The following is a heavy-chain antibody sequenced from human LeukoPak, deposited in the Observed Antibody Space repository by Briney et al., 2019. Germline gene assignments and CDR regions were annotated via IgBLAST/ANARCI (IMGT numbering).Heavy chain of an antibody. V-gene: IGHV3-48*04. Sequence: GGTLRLSCAASGFTFSSYRMNWDRQAPGEGLEWVSYISSSSSTIYYADSVKGRFTISRDNAKNSLYLQMNSQRAEDTAVYYCARWRLHTKKYCSGGSCYSHAFDIWGQGTMVTVSS. CDR2: ISSSSSTI. D-gene: IGHD2-15*01. CDR1: GFTFSSYR. J-gene: IGHJ3*02. CDR3: ARWRLHTKKYCSGGSCYSHAFDI.